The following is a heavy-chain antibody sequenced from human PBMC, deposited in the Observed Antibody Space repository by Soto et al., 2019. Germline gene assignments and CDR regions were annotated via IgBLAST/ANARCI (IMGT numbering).Heavy chain of an antibody. CDR3: ARLRRDWGDAFDL. J-gene: IGHJ3*01. CDR2: IIPVFDKA. V-gene: IGHV1-69*01. D-gene: IGHD3-16*01. CDR1: GGSFGSSA. Sequence: QVQLVQSGADVKKPGSSVKVSCKTSGGSFGSSAISWVLQAPAQGLEWMGEIIPVFDKANYAQNFQGRLTITADELTGTVFMELGSLRSEDTAVYFCARLRRDWGDAFDLWGLGTFVTVSS.